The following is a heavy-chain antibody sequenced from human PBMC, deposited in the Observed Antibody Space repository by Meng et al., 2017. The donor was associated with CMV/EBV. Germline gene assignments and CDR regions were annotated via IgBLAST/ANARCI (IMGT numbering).Heavy chain of an antibody. Sequence: GGSLRLSCAASGFTFSNAWMSWVRQAPGKGLEWVSSISSSSSYIYYADSVKGRFTISRDNAKNSLYLQMNSLRAEDTAVYYCARIGERWFDPWGQGTLVTVSS. CDR2: ISSSSSYI. V-gene: IGHV3-21*01. J-gene: IGHJ5*02. CDR1: GFTFSNAW. CDR3: ARIGERWFDP.